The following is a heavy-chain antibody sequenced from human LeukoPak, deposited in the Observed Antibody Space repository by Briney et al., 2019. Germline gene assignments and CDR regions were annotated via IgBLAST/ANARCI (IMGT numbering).Heavy chain of an antibody. Sequence: TSETLSLTCTVYGASFRDYNRTWVREAPGKGLEWIGELSHSGRTNYNPSLESRVTISVDQSDNQFSLKLTSVTVADTAVYYCARGTPGYDYWGQGTLVSVSS. CDR2: LSHSGRT. CDR3: ARGTPGYDY. V-gene: IGHV4-34*01. CDR1: GASFRDYN. J-gene: IGHJ4*02. D-gene: IGHD4-23*01.